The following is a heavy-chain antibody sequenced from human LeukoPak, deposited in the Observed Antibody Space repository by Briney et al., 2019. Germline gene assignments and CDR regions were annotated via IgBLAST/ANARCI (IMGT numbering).Heavy chain of an antibody. J-gene: IGHJ3*02. Sequence: PSETLSLTCTVSGGSISSGDYYWSWIRQPPGKGLEWIGYIYYSGSTYYNPSLKSRVTISVDTSKNQFSLKLSSVTAADTAVYYCARDPPYYDILTGYYSPDAFDIWGQGTMVTVSS. CDR1: GGSISSGDYY. D-gene: IGHD3-9*01. CDR3: ARDPPYYDILTGYYSPDAFDI. CDR2: IYYSGST. V-gene: IGHV4-30-4*01.